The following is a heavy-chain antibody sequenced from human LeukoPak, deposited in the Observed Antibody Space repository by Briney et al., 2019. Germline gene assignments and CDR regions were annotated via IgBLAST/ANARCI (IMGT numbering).Heavy chain of an antibody. V-gene: IGHV1-69*05. D-gene: IGHD2-2*01. CDR3: ASGLYCSSTSCSPDFDY. CDR2: IIPIFGTA. J-gene: IGHJ4*02. Sequence: GASVKVSCKASGGTFSSYAISWVRQAPGQGLEWMGGIIPIFGTANYAQKFQGRVTITTDKSTSTAYMELSSLRSEDTAVYYCASGLYCSSTSCSPDFDYWGQGTLVTVSS. CDR1: GGTFSSYA.